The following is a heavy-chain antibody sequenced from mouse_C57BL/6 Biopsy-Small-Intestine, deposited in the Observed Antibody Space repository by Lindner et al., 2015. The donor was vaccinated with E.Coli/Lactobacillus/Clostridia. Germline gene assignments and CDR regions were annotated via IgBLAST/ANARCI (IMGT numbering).Heavy chain of an antibody. CDR3: VRYWGDY. D-gene: IGHD4-1*01. Sequence: VQLQESGPELVKPGASAKISCKASGYTFTDYNMDWVKQSHGKSLEWIGYIYPNNGGTGYNQKFKSKATLTVDKSSSTAYMELHSLTSEDSAVYYCVRYWGDYWGQGTTLTVSS. CDR2: IYPNNGGT. CDR1: GYTFTDYN. J-gene: IGHJ2*01. V-gene: IGHV1-34*02.